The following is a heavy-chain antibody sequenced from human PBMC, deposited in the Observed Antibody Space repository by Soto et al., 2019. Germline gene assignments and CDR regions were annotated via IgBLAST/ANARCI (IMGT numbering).Heavy chain of an antibody. CDR2: IIPIFGTA. V-gene: IGHV1-69*06. Sequence: SVKVSCKASGGTFSGYAISWVRQAPGQGLEWMGGIIPIFGTANYAQKFQGRVTITADKSTSTAYMELSSLRSEDTAVYYCASNLXGQYYYDSSGYYSPFDYWGQGTLVTVSS. CDR3: ASNLXGQYYYDSSGYYSPFDY. D-gene: IGHD3-22*01. CDR1: GGTFSGYA. J-gene: IGHJ4*02.